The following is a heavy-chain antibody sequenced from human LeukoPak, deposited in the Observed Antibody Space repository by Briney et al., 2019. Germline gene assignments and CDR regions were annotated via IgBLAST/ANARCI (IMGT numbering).Heavy chain of an antibody. J-gene: IGHJ6*02. Sequence: SETLSLTCTVSGGSISSYYWSWIRQPPGKGLEWIGNIYYSGTVNYSPSLKSRVTISVATSNNQFSLNLPFVTAADSAVYYCARGWDTGYGYYGMDVWGQGTTVTVSS. CDR1: GGSISSYY. D-gene: IGHD5-18*01. CDR2: IYYSGTV. V-gene: IGHV4-59*01. CDR3: ARGWDTGYGYYGMDV.